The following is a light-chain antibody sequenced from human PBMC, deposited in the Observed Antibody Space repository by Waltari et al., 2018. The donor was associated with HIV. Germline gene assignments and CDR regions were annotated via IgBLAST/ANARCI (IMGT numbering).Light chain of an antibody. Sequence: QSVLTQPPSVSGAPGQRVPISCTGSSSNIGAGSAVHWYHQLPGTAPKRLIYDNNNRPSGVPDRFSGSKSGTSASLAITGLQADDEADYYCQSYDSGLRVFGGGTKLTVL. CDR2: DNN. J-gene: IGLJ3*02. V-gene: IGLV1-40*01. CDR3: QSYDSGLRV. CDR1: SSNIGAGSA.